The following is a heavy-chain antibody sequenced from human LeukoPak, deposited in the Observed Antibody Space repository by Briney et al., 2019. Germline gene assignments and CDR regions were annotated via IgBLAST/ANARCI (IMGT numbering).Heavy chain of an antibody. V-gene: IGHV1-24*01. CDR1: GYTLTELS. J-gene: IGHJ6*02. CDR3: ARGNGRQWLALYGMDV. D-gene: IGHD6-19*01. CDR2: FDPEDGET. Sequence: ASVKVSCKVSGYTLTELSMHWVRQAPGKGLEWMGGFDPEDGETIYAQKFQGRVTMAEDTSTDTAYMELSSLRSEDTAVYYCARGNGRQWLALYGMDVWGQGTTVTVSS.